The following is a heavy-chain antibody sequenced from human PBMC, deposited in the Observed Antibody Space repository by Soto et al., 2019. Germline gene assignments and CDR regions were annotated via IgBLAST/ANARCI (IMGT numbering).Heavy chain of an antibody. J-gene: IGHJ5*02. D-gene: IGHD3-3*01. CDR1: GGSMNNYY. V-gene: IGHV4-59*01. Sequence: SETLSLTGIAAGGSMNNYYLSWIRQPPGRGLEWIGYIYYSGSINYDPSLESRVAMSVDTSKNQFSLKLTSVTAADTAVYYCARGWFWSGSFNWFDPCRKGIWVSVSS. CDR3: ARGWFWSGSFNWFDP. CDR2: IYYSGSI.